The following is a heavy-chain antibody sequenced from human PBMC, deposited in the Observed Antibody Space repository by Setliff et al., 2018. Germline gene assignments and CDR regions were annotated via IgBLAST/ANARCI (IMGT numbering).Heavy chain of an antibody. CDR3: ARHKSNGSGSYPSLYMDV. CDR2: XXXXXXX. CDR1: GGSISSGNYY. J-gene: IGHJ6*03. V-gene: IGHV4-39*01. D-gene: IGHD3-10*01. Sequence: SETLSLTCRVSGGSISSGNYYWGLIRQPPGKGLEWVAXXXXXXXXXXNPSLKSRXIISVDAPDNQFSVKLSSVTAADTAVYYCARHKSNGSGSYPSLYMDVWGKGIMVTVS.